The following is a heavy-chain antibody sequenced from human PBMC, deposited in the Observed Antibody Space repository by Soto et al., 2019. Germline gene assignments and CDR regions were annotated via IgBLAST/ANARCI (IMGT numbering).Heavy chain of an antibody. CDR3: ARASRNYYDSSGLDY. CDR2: IKQDGSEK. D-gene: IGHD3-22*01. CDR1: GFTFSSYA. V-gene: IGHV3-7*03. J-gene: IGHJ4*02. Sequence: VQLVESGGGVVQPGRSLRLSCAASGFTFSSYAMHWVRQAPGKGLEWVASIKQDGSEKYYVDSVQGRFTISRDNAKNSLHVQMNSLRDEDTAVYYCARASRNYYDSSGLDYWGQGTLVTVSS.